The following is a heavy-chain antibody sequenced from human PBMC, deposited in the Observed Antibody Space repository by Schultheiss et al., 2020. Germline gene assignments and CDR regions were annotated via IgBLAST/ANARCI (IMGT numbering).Heavy chain of an antibody. Sequence: GGSLRLSCAASGFTFINAWMSWVRQAPGKGLEWVGRIKSKTDGGTTDYAAPMKGRFTISRDDSKNTLYLQMNSLKTEDTAVYYCTTDSVVISYYYYGMDVWGQGTTVTVSS. V-gene: IGHV3-15*01. D-gene: IGHD2-2*01. CDR3: TTDSVVISYYYYGMDV. J-gene: IGHJ6*02. CDR2: IKSKTDGGTT. CDR1: GFTFINAW.